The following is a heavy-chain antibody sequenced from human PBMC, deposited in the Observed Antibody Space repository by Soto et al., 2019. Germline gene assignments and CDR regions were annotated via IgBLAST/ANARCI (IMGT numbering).Heavy chain of an antibody. Sequence: PGGSLRLSCAACGVTVKNNAMNWVRQAPGKGLEWVSAISYGGGTTYYADSVKGRFTISRDNSKNTLYLQMNSLRAEDTAVYYCAKNPGYYYDSTGYHFDYWGQGTLVTVSS. D-gene: IGHD3-22*01. CDR2: ISYGGGTT. V-gene: IGHV3-23*01. CDR1: GVTVKNNA. CDR3: AKNPGYYYDSTGYHFDY. J-gene: IGHJ4*02.